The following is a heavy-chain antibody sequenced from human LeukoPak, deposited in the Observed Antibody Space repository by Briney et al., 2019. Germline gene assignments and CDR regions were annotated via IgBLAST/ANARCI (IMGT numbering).Heavy chain of an antibody. Sequence: GGPLRLSCAASGFAVSSNFMTWVRQAPGKGLEWVSVIYSDGTTYYADSVKGRFTISRDNSKNTLYLQMNSLRAEDTAVYYCARHQLSSYYGMDVWGQGTTVTVSS. V-gene: IGHV3-53*01. J-gene: IGHJ6*02. D-gene: IGHD2-2*01. CDR2: IYSDGTT. CDR3: ARHQLSSYYGMDV. CDR1: GFAVSSNF.